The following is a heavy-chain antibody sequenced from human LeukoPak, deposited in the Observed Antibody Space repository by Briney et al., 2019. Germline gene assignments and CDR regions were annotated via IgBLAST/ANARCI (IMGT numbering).Heavy chain of an antibody. CDR3: AKDQYSGSYYVDFDY. Sequence: PGGSLRLSCAASGFTFSSYATSWVRQAPGKGLEWVSAISGSGGSTYYADSVKGRFTISRDNSKNTLYLQMNSLRAEDTAVYYCAKDQYSGSYYVDFDYWGQGTLVTVSS. J-gene: IGHJ4*02. CDR2: ISGSGGST. D-gene: IGHD1-26*01. CDR1: GFTFSSYA. V-gene: IGHV3-23*01.